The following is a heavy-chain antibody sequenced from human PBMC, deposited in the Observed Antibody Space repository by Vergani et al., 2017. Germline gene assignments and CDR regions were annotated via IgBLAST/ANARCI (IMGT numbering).Heavy chain of an antibody. CDR1: GFTFSSYW. Sequence: EVQLVESGGGLVQPGGSLRLSCAASGFTFSSYWMSWVRQAPGKGLEWVANIKQDGSEKYYVDSVKGRFTISRDNAKNSLYLQMNSLRAEDTAVYCCARDEYYGSESYYTYYYYMDVWGKGTTVTVSS. V-gene: IGHV3-7*01. D-gene: IGHD3-10*01. CDR3: ARDEYYGSESYYTYYYYMDV. CDR2: IKQDGSEK. J-gene: IGHJ6*03.